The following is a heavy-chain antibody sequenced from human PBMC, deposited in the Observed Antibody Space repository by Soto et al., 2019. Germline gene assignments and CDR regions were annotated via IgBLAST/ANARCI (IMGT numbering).Heavy chain of an antibody. V-gene: IGHV3-48*02. Sequence: GGSLRLSCAGSEFTLSSYNLNWVRQAPGKGLEYISYITSNSKTINYADSVKGRFTISRDNAKNSVYLQMNSLKDDDTAVYYCATSGSNRFDYWGQGILVTVYS. CDR3: ATSGSNRFDY. CDR1: EFTLSSYN. CDR2: ITSNSKTI. D-gene: IGHD1-26*01. J-gene: IGHJ4*02.